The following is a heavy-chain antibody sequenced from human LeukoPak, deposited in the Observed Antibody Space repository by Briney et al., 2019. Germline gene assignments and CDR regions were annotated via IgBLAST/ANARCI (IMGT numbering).Heavy chain of an antibody. CDR1: GGSISSYY. CDR2: IYYSGST. CDR3: ARAIKSGYCSSTGCYERDYNWFDP. J-gene: IGHJ5*02. D-gene: IGHD2-2*01. Sequence: ASETLSLTCTVSGGSISSYYWSWIRQPPGKELEWIGYIYYSGSTNYNPSLKSRVTISVDTSKNQFSLKLSSVTAADTAVYYCARAIKSGYCSSTGCYERDYNWFDPWGQGTLVTVSS. V-gene: IGHV4-59*12.